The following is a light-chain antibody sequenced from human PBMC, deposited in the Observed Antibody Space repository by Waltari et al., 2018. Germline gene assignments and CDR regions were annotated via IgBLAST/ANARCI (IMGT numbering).Light chain of an antibody. CDR1: QGIRND. CDR3: LQDYNYPWT. J-gene: IGKJ1*01. Sequence: AIQMTQSPSSLSASGGDRVTITCRASQGIRNDLGWYQQKAGKAPKLLIYGASSLRSGVPSRFSGSGSGTEFTLTISSLQPEDFATYYCLQDYNYPWTFGQGTKVEIK. CDR2: GAS. V-gene: IGKV1-6*01.